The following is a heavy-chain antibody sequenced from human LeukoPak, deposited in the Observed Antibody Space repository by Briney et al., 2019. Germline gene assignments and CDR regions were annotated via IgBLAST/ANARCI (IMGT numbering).Heavy chain of an antibody. V-gene: IGHV3-74*01. CDR1: GFTFSSYW. D-gene: IGHD3-10*01. CDR3: ARDPITMVRGVELAFDI. J-gene: IGHJ3*02. CDR2: INSDGSST. Sequence: GGSLRLSCAASGFTFSSYWMHWVRQAPGKGLVWVSRINSDGSSTSYADSVKGRFTISRDNAKNTLYLQMNSLRAEDTAVYYCARDPITMVRGVELAFDIWGQGTMVTVSS.